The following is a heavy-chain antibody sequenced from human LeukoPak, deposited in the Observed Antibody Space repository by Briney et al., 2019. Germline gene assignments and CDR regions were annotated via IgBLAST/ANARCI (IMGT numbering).Heavy chain of an antibody. CDR2: INAGNGNT. CDR3: ARGPITMVRGVIIMDY. V-gene: IGHV1-3*03. J-gene: IGHJ4*02. CDR1: GYTFTSYA. Sequence: ASVKVSCKASGYTFTSYAMHWVRQAPGQRLEWMGWINAGNGNTKYSQELQGRVTITRDTSASTAYMELNSLRSEDMAVYYCARGPITMVRGVIIMDYWGQGTLVTVSS. D-gene: IGHD3-10*01.